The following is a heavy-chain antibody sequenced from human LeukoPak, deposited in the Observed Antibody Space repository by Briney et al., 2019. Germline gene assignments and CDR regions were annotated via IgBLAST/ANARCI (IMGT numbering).Heavy chain of an antibody. CDR3: ARSRKAFFDY. J-gene: IGHJ4*02. CDR2: INHSGST. V-gene: IGHV4-34*01. D-gene: IGHD1-14*01. CDR1: GGSFSGYY. Sequence: SETLSLTCAVYGGSFSGYYWSWIRQPPGKGLEWIGEINHSGSTNYNPSLKSRVTISVDTSKNQFSLKLSSVTAADTAVYYCARSRKAFFDYWGQGTLVTVSS.